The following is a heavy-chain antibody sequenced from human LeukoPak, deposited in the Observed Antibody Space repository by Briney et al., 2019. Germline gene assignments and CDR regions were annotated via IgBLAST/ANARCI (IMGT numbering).Heavy chain of an antibody. CDR1: GLTLSSYR. CDR2: IETDGKSA. Sequence: QPGRSLRLSCAVSGLTLSSYRMHWVRQAPGKGLVWVSAIETDGKSATYADSVKGRFTISRDNAKNTLYLQMNSLRAEDTAVYFCARDYQGLHYWGQGTLVSVSS. D-gene: IGHD3-16*02. J-gene: IGHJ4*02. CDR3: ARDYQGLHY. V-gene: IGHV3-74*01.